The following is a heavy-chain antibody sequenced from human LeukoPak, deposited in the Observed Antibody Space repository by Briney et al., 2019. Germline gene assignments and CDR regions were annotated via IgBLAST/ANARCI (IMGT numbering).Heavy chain of an antibody. CDR3: AREFYLHSDNYDSGN. J-gene: IGHJ4*02. CDR1: GFTFSTYW. V-gene: IGHV3-74*01. D-gene: IGHD3-16*01. Sequence: PGGSLRLSCAASGFTFSTYWMHWVRQAPGKGLVWVSRINSDGSDASYADSVKGRFTISRDNAKNTLYLQMNSLRAEDTAEYYCAREFYLHSDNYDSGNWGQGTLVTVSS. CDR2: INSDGSDA.